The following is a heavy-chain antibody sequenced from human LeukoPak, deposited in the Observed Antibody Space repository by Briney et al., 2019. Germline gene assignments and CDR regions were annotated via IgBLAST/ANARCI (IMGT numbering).Heavy chain of an antibody. J-gene: IGHJ4*02. CDR2: IYYSGST. CDR3: ARGRGGYSSS. D-gene: IGHD6-13*01. V-gene: IGHV4-59*12. Sequence: SETLSLTCTVSGGSISGYYWSWIRQPPGKGLEWIGYIYYSGSTNYNPSLKSRVTISVDTSKNQFSLKLSSVTAADTAVYYCARGRGGYSSSWGQGTLVTVSS. CDR1: GGSISGYY.